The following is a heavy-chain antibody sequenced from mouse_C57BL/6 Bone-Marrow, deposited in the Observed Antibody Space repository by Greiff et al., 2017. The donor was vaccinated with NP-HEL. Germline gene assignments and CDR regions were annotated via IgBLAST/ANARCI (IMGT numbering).Heavy chain of an antibody. CDR3: AIATWYYFDY. D-gene: IGHD1-1*01. CDR1: GYTFTSYW. Sequence: QVHVKQPGAELVKPGASVKVSCKASGYTFTSYWMHWVKQRPGQGLEWIGGIHPSDSDTSYNQKFKGKATLAVDKSSSTAYMQLSSLTSEDSAVYDCAIATWYYFDYWGQGTTRTVSS. CDR2: IHPSDSDT. J-gene: IGHJ2*01. V-gene: IGHV1-74*01.